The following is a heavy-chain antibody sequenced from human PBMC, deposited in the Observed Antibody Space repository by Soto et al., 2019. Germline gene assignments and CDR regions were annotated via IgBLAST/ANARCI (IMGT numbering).Heavy chain of an antibody. CDR3: ARAFSGGAYYMDV. V-gene: IGHV3-20*01. Sequence: GGSLRLSCAASGFIFDDYGMIWVRQVPGKGLEWVSGINWNGGSASYADSVKARFTISRDNAKNSLYLQMNSLRAEDTALYHCARAFSGGAYYMDVWGKGTTVTVSS. CDR1: GFIFDDYG. J-gene: IGHJ6*03. CDR2: INWNGGSA. D-gene: IGHD3-16*01.